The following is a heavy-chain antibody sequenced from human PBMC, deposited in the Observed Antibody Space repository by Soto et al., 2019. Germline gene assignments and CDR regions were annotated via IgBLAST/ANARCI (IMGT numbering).Heavy chain of an antibody. D-gene: IGHD3-10*01. CDR2: IDWDDNK. CDR1: GFSLSTSGMC. V-gene: IGHV2-70*11. Sequence: SGPTLVNPTQTLTLTCTFSGFSLSTSGMCVNWIRQPPGKALEWLARIDWDDNKYYTTSLRTRLTVSKDTSKNQVVLTMTKMDPVDTGTYYCARMRITMVRGLIRRPYYYYGMDVWGLGTTVTVSS. J-gene: IGHJ6*02. CDR3: ARMRITMVRGLIRRPYYYYGMDV.